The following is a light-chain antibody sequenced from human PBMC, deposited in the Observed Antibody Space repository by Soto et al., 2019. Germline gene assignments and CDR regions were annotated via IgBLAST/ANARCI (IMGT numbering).Light chain of an antibody. Sequence: ALTQPASVSGSPGQSITISCTGTSSDVSGYDFVSWFQQHPGKAPKLMIYDVTNRPSGVSDRFSGSKSANTASLTISGLQAEDEADYYCSSYISSSTLEVFGTGTKLTVL. CDR3: SSYISSSTLEV. CDR1: SSDVSGYDF. CDR2: DVT. V-gene: IGLV2-14*03. J-gene: IGLJ1*01.